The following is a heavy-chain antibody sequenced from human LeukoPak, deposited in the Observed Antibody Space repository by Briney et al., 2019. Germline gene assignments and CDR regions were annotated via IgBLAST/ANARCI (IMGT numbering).Heavy chain of an antibody. V-gene: IGHV4-34*01. Sequence: PSETLSLTCAVYGGSLSGYYWIWIRQPPGKGLEWIGEINHSGSTNYNPSLKSRVTISVDTSKNQFSLKLSSVTAADTAVYYCARGSSSPDSFVYYYGMDVWGQGTTVTVSS. CDR1: GGSLSGYY. D-gene: IGHD6-13*01. CDR3: ARGSSSPDSFVYYYGMDV. CDR2: INHSGST. J-gene: IGHJ6*02.